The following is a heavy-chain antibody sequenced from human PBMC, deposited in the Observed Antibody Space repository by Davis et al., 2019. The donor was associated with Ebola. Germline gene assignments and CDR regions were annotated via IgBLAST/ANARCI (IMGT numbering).Heavy chain of an antibody. CDR3: AREIRFLEWPSI. Sequence: GGSLTLSCAASGFTFSSHCMSWLRLAPGKWLEWVANIKQDGSEKYYVDSVKGRFTISRDNAKNSLYLQMNSLRAEDTAVYYCAREIRFLEWPSIGGQGTLVTVSS. V-gene: IGHV3-7*03. J-gene: IGHJ4*02. D-gene: IGHD3-3*01. CDR1: GFTFSSHC. CDR2: IKQDGSEK.